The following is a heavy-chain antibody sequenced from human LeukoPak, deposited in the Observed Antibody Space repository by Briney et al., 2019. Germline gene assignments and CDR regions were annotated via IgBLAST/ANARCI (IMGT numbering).Heavy chain of an antibody. V-gene: IGHV3-21*01. CDR1: GFTFSSYS. Sequence: GGSLRLSCAASGFTFSSYSMNWVRQAPGKGLEWVSSISSSSSYIYYADSVKGRFTISRDNAENSLYLQMNSLRAEDTAVYYCARNLIRREYYFDYWGQGTLVTVSS. CDR2: ISSSSSYI. D-gene: IGHD3-10*01. CDR3: ARNLIRREYYFDY. J-gene: IGHJ4*02.